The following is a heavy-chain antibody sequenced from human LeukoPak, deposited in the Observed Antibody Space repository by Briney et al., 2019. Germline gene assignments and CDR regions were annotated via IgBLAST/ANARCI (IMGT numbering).Heavy chain of an antibody. CDR3: ATDAGAAPFDY. J-gene: IGHJ4*02. CDR2: IWADGSNK. D-gene: IGHD6-13*01. CDR1: GLTFSSFG. V-gene: IGHV3-33*01. Sequence: PGTSLRLSCAASGLTFSSFGMHWVRQAPGKGLEWVAVIWADGSNKYHADSVKGRFTISRDNSKNTLYLQMNSLSAEDTAVYYCATDAGAAPFDYWGQGTLVTVSS.